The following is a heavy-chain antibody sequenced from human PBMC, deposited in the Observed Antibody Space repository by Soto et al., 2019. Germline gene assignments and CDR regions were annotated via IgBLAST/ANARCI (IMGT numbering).Heavy chain of an antibody. J-gene: IGHJ4*02. CDR2: IYWDDDE. Sequence: QITLKESGPTQVKPTQTLTLTCSFSGFSLNTDGEGVGWVRQPPGEALEWLALIYWDDDERYSPSLKTRLTITKDTSKNQVVLIMTNMDPVDTATYYCAHSRNRITEDAQVGDFDYWGQGTLVTVSS. D-gene: IGHD1-20*01. CDR3: AHSRNRITEDAQVGDFDY. CDR1: GFSLNTDGEG. V-gene: IGHV2-5*02.